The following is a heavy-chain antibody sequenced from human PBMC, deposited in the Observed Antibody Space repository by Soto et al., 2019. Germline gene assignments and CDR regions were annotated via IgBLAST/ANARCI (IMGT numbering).Heavy chain of an antibody. Sequence: GASVKVSCKASGYTFTSYGISWVRQAPGQGLEWMGWISAYNGNTNYAQKLQGRVAMTTDTSTSTAYMELRSLRSDDTAVYYCARRGVIVLGPHCDIDFWGQATLVTVSS. CDR1: GYTFTSYG. V-gene: IGHV1-18*01. CDR2: ISAYNGNT. J-gene: IGHJ4*02. D-gene: IGHD3-16*02. CDR3: ARRGVIVLGPHCDIDF.